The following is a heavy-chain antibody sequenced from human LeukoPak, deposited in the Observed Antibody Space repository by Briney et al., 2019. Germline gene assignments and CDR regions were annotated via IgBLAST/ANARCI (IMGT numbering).Heavy chain of an antibody. CDR1: GGSISSGGDY. CDR3: ARGTDYYDSSGYYSGYYFDY. V-gene: IGHV4-61*08. D-gene: IGHD3-22*01. CDR2: IYYSGST. Sequence: PSETLSLTCTVSGGSISSGGDYWSWIRQPPGKGLEWIGYIYYSGSTNYNPSLKSRVTISVDTSKNQFSLKLSSVTAADTAVYYCARGTDYYDSSGYYSGYYFDYWGQGTLVTVSS. J-gene: IGHJ4*02.